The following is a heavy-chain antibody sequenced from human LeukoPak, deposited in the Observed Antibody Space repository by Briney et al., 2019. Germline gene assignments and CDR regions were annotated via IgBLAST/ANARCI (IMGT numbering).Heavy chain of an antibody. CDR1: GFTFSNYA. V-gene: IGHV3-64D*06. D-gene: IGHD2-2*01. CDR3: VKGFQGYCSSISCSGY. Sequence: GGSLRLSCAASGFTFSNYAMHWVRQAPEKGLEHVSAIGSNGGTTYYADSVKGRFTISRDNSKNTLYLQMSSLGAEDTAVYYCVKGFQGYCSSISCSGYWGQGTLVIVSS. J-gene: IGHJ4*02. CDR2: IGSNGGTT.